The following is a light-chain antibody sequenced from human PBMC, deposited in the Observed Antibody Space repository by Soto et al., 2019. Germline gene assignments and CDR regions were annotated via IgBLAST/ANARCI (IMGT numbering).Light chain of an antibody. Sequence: QSVLTQPPSASGTPGQRVTMSCSGSSSNIVSYSVSWYLHLPGTAPKLLIYSVNQRPSGVPDRFSGSKSGTSASLAISGLQSEDEADYYCASWDDSLNGPVFGGGTKLTVL. CDR2: SVN. CDR1: SSNIVSYS. V-gene: IGLV1-44*01. CDR3: ASWDDSLNGPV. J-gene: IGLJ3*02.